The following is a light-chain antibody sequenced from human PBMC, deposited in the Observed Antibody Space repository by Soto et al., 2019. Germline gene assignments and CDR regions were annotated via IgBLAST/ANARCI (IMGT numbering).Light chain of an antibody. CDR3: QQYGGSPPST. J-gene: IGKJ2*01. CDR2: GAS. Sequence: DIELTQSPGTLSLSPGERATLSCRASQSVSSSYLACYQQKPGQAPRLLIYGASSVATGIPDRFSGSGSGTDCTLTISRLGPEDFSVYYYQQYGGSPPSTFGQGTKLEIK. CDR1: QSVSSSY. V-gene: IGKV3-20*01.